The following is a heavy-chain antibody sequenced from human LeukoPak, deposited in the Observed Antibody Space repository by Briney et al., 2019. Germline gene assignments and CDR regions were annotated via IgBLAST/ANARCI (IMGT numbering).Heavy chain of an antibody. CDR1: GFTFSSYA. J-gene: IGHJ4*02. CDR3: AIHDFWSGSGGYYFDY. Sequence: GGPLRLSCAASGFTFSSYAMSWVRQAPGKGLEWVSAISGSGGSTYYADSVKGRFTISRDNSKNTLYLQMNSLRAEDTAVYYCAIHDFWSGSGGYYFDYWGQGTLVTVSS. V-gene: IGHV3-23*01. CDR2: ISGSGGST. D-gene: IGHD3-3*01.